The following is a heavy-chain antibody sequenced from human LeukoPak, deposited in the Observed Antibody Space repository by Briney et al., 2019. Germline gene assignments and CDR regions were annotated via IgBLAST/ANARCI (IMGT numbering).Heavy chain of an antibody. D-gene: IGHD6-19*01. CDR3: ARDSSGWGDAFDI. Sequence: PSETLSLTCTVSGGSISSSSYYWGWIRQPPGKGLEWIGSIYYSGSTYYNPSLKSRVTISVDTSKNQFSLKLSSVTAADTAVYYCARDSSGWGDAFDIWGQGTMVTVSS. CDR2: IYYSGST. J-gene: IGHJ3*02. CDR1: GGSISSSSYY. V-gene: IGHV4-39*07.